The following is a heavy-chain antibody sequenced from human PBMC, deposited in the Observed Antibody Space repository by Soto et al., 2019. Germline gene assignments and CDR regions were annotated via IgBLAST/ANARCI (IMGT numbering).Heavy chain of an antibody. CDR2: IKSKTDGGTT. CDR3: IHDGYYYDSSGYYFDGDAFDI. CDR1: VFTFINAW. D-gene: IGHD3-22*01. Sequence: GGSLRLSCASSVFTFINAWMRWVRQAPGKGLEWVGRIKSKTDGGTTDYAAPVKGRFTISRDDSKNTLYLQMNSLKTEDTAVYYCIHDGYYYDSSGYYFDGDAFDIWGQGTMVTVSS. J-gene: IGHJ3*02. V-gene: IGHV3-15*01.